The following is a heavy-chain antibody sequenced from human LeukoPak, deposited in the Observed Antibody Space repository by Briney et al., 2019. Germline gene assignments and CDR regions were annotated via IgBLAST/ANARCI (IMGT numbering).Heavy chain of an antibody. CDR3: ARTSGSRHYYFDY. J-gene: IGHJ4*02. Sequence: GGSLRLSCAASGFTFSSSSMNWVRQAPGKGLEWVSSISSSSSYIYYADSVKGRFTISRDNAKNSLYLQMNSLRAEDTAVYYCARTSGSRHYYFDYWGQGTLVTVSS. CDR1: GFTFSSSS. V-gene: IGHV3-21*01. D-gene: IGHD1-26*01. CDR2: ISSSSSYI.